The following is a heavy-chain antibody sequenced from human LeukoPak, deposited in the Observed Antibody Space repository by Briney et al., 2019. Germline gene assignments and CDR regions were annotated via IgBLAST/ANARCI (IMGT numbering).Heavy chain of an antibody. D-gene: IGHD3-22*01. CDR3: ARGLMMPRWKITMIVVATRYYFDY. V-gene: IGHV1-8*03. CDR1: GYTFTSYD. CDR2: MNPNSGNT. J-gene: IGHJ4*02. Sequence: ASVKASCKASGYTFTSYDINWVRQATGQGLEWMGWMNPNSGNTGYAQKFQGRVTITRNTSISTAYMELSSLRSEDTAVYYCARGLMMPRWKITMIVVATRYYFDYWGQGTLVTVSS.